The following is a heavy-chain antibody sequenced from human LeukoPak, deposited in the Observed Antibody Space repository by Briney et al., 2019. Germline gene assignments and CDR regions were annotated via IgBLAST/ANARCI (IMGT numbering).Heavy chain of an antibody. CDR1: GFTFSSYS. V-gene: IGHV3-48*01. Sequence: PGGSLRLSCAASGFTFSSYSMNWVRQAPGKGLEWVSYISSSSTIYYADSVKGRFTISRDNAKNSLYLQMNSLRAEDTAVYYCARDGSIYYDSSGYLDYWGQGTLVTVSS. D-gene: IGHD3-22*01. CDR3: ARDGSIYYDSSGYLDY. J-gene: IGHJ4*02. CDR2: ISSSSTI.